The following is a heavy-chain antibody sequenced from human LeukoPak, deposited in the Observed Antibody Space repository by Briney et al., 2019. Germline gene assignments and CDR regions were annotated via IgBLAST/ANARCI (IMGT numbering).Heavy chain of an antibody. CDR2: INHSGST. D-gene: IGHD2-2*02. Sequence: SETLSLTCAVYGGSFSGYYWSWIRQPPGKGLEWIGEINHSGSTNYNPSLKSRVTISVDTSKNQFSLKLSSVTAADTAVYYCASNEVVPAAIMGTPYYYYYGMDVWGQGTTVTVS. CDR3: ASNEVVPAAIMGTPYYYYYGMDV. J-gene: IGHJ6*02. V-gene: IGHV4-34*01. CDR1: GGSFSGYY.